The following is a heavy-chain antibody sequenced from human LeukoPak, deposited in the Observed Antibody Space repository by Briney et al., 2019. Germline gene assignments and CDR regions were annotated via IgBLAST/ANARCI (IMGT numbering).Heavy chain of an antibody. CDR1: GFTFSSYS. CDR2: ISSSSGYI. CDR3: ARSQRAITIFGVVIKYGMDV. V-gene: IGHV3-21*01. D-gene: IGHD3-3*01. Sequence: PGGSLRLSCAASGFTFSSYSMNWVRQAPGKGLEWVSSISSSSGYIYYADSVKGRFTISRDNAKNSLYLQMNSLRAEDTAVYYCARSQRAITIFGVVIKYGMDVWGQGTTVTVSS. J-gene: IGHJ6*02.